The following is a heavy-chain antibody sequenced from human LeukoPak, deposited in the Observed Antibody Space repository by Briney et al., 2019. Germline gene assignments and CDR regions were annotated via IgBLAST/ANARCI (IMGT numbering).Heavy chain of an antibody. Sequence: SGGSLRLSCAASGFTFSTYVMNWVRQAPGKGLEWVSCISSSSSYIYYADSVKGRFTISRDNAKNSLYLQMNSLRAEDTAVYYCAYDYGDPTYYYYYGMDVWGQGTTVTVSS. CDR3: AYDYGDPTYYYYYGMDV. D-gene: IGHD4-17*01. J-gene: IGHJ6*02. CDR2: ISSSSSYI. V-gene: IGHV3-21*01. CDR1: GFTFSTYV.